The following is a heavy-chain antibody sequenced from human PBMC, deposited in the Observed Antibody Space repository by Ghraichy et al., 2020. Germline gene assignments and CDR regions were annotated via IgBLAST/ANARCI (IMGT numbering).Heavy chain of an antibody. Sequence: GGSLRLSCAASGFTFSSYSMNWVRQAPGKGLEWVSYISSSSSTIYYADSVKGRFTISRDNAKNSLYLQMNSLRDEDTAVYYCAGSSSPREYYFDYWGQGTLVTVSS. CDR3: AGSSSPREYYFDY. D-gene: IGHD6-6*01. V-gene: IGHV3-48*02. CDR1: GFTFSSYS. CDR2: ISSSSSTI. J-gene: IGHJ4*02.